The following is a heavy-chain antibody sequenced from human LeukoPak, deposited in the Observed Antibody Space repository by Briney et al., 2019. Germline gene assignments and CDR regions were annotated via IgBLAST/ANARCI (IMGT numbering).Heavy chain of an antibody. CDR2: TYYRSKCYN. Sequence: SQTLSLTCAISGDSVSTNSAAWNWIRQSPSRGLEWLGRTYYRSKCYNYYAVSVKSRITINPDTSKNQFSLQLNSVTPEDTAVYYCARDKGGSGYDHLDSWGQGTLVTVSS. D-gene: IGHD5-12*01. V-gene: IGHV6-1*01. CDR3: ARDKGGSGYDHLDS. J-gene: IGHJ4*02. CDR1: GDSVSTNSAA.